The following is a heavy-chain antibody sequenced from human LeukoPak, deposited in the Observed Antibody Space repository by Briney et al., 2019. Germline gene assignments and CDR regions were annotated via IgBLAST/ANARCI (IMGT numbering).Heavy chain of an antibody. J-gene: IGHJ4*02. Sequence: SVKVSCKASGGTFSSYAISWVRQAPGQGLEWMGGIIPIFGTANYAQKFQGRVTMTRDTSISTAYMELSRLRSDDTAVYYCARDLRQLARNPSDYWGQGTLVTVSS. CDR3: ARDLRQLARNPSDY. CDR2: IIPIFGTA. D-gene: IGHD6-13*01. V-gene: IGHV1-69*05. CDR1: GGTFSSYA.